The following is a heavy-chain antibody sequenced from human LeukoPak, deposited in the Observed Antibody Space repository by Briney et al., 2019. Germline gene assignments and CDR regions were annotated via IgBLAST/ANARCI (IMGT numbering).Heavy chain of an antibody. Sequence: ASVKVSCKASGYTFTDYYMHWVRQAPGQGLEWMGLINPSGGSTNYAQKFQGRVTMTRDTSTITVYMELRSLRSDDTAVYYCARERVYYYYMDVWGKGTTVTVSS. CDR1: GYTFTDYY. J-gene: IGHJ6*03. CDR2: INPSGGST. V-gene: IGHV1-46*01. CDR3: ARERVYYYYMDV.